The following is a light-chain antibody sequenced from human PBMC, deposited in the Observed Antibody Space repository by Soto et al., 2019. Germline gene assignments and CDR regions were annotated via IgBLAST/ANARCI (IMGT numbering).Light chain of an antibody. V-gene: IGLV2-14*01. CDR3: SSYTSSSTLYV. CDR1: SSDVGDNNY. CDR2: DVT. J-gene: IGLJ1*01. Sequence: QSVLTQPASVSESPGQSITISCTGTSSDVGDNNYVSWYQQHPGKAPKLMIYDVTHRPSGISNRFSGSKSGNTASLTISGRQAEDEADYYCSSYTSSSTLYVFGSGTKVTVL.